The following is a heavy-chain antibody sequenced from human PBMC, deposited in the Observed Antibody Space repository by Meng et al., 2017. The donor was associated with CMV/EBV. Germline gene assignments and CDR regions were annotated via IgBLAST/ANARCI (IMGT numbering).Heavy chain of an antibody. CDR1: GGTFSSYA. CDR3: ARDYSGIAARPGFDP. Sequence: QVQLRQSGAEGKKPGSSVKVSCKASGGTFSSYAISWVRQAPGQGLEWMGGIIPIFGTANYAQKFQGRVTITADESTSTAYMELSSLRSEDTAVYYCARDYSGIAARPGFDPWGQGTLVTVSS. CDR2: IIPIFGTA. J-gene: IGHJ5*02. D-gene: IGHD6-6*01. V-gene: IGHV1-69*12.